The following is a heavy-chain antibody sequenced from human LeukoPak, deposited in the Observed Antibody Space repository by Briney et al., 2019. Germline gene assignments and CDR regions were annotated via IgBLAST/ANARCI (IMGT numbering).Heavy chain of an antibody. CDR1: GYTFTSYA. CDR2: INTNTGNP. CDR3: ARGQDLTTVTTRSVFGLDY. D-gene: IGHD4-17*01. Sequence: ASVKVSCKVSGYTFTSYAMNWVRQAPGQGLEWMGWINTNTGNPTYAQGFTGRFVFSLDTSVSTAYLQISSLKAEDTAVYYCARGQDLTTVTTRSVFGLDYWGQGTLVTVSS. V-gene: IGHV7-4-1*02. J-gene: IGHJ4*02.